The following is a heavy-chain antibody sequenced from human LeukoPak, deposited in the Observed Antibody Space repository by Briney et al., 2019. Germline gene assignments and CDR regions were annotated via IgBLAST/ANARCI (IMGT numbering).Heavy chain of an antibody. J-gene: IGHJ4*02. CDR1: GFTFSSYA. V-gene: IGHV3-23*01. D-gene: IGHD1-26*01. Sequence: GGSLRLSCAASGFTFSSYAMSWVRQAPGKGLEWVSAISGSGGSTYYADSVKGRFTISRDNSKNTLYLQMNSLRAKDTAVYYCARTLSGSYRDYWGQGTLVTVSS. CDR3: ARTLSGSYRDY. CDR2: ISGSGGST.